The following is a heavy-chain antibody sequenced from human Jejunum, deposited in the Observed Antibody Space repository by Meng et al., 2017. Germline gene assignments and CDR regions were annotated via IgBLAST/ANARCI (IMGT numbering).Heavy chain of an antibody. CDR1: GFTFSNYY. V-gene: IGHV3-7*01. Sequence: GESLKISCAASGFTFSNYYMSWVRQAPGKGLEWVAKIGEDGGEKHYADSVKGRFTISRDNSKNSMHLQMNSLRVEDTAIYYCASDHCRNWGQGTQVTVSS. CDR3: ASDHCRN. J-gene: IGHJ4*02. CDR2: IGEDGGEK.